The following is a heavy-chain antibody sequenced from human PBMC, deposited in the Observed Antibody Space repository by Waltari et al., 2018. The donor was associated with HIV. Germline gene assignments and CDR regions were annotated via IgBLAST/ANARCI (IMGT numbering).Heavy chain of an antibody. J-gene: IGHJ4*02. CDR1: GFTFSNYA. CDR3: ARETPLYYDVSSYWGY. Sequence: QVQLVESGGGVVQAGKSLRLSCAASGFTFSNYAFHWVRQAPGKGLEWVAVISYDGNNKYYADPVKGRCTISRDSSKNTVFLQVNGLRAEDTAVYCCARETPLYYDVSSYWGYWGQGIPVTVSS. V-gene: IGHV3-30-3*01. D-gene: IGHD3-16*01. CDR2: ISYDGNNK.